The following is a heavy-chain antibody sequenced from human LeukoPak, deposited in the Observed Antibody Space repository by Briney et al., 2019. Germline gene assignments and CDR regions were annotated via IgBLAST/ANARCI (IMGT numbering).Heavy chain of an antibody. V-gene: IGHV7-4-1*02. Sequence: GASVKVSCKASGYTFTSYYMHWVRQAPGQGLEWMGWINTNTGSPTYAQGFTGRFVFSLDTSVSTAYLQISSLKAEDTAVYYCARANHGDYVKLDYWGQGTLVTVSS. D-gene: IGHD4-17*01. J-gene: IGHJ4*02. CDR2: INTNTGSP. CDR1: GYTFTSYY. CDR3: ARANHGDYVKLDY.